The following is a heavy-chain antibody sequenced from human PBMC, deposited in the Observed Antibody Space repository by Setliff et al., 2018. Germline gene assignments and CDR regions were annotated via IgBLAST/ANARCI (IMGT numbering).Heavy chain of an antibody. CDR3: ARQKYWSGYCGEGYYYYMDV. J-gene: IGHJ6*03. D-gene: IGHD3-3*01. CDR1: DVSISSSSFY. V-gene: IGHV4-39*01. Sequence: SETLSLTCTVSDVSISSSSFYWAWIRQPPGKGLEWIGSIYYSGSTYYNPALTSRVTISVDTSNNQFSLNLRSVTAADTAVYYCARQKYWSGYCGEGYYYYMDVWGKGTTVTVSS. CDR2: IYYSGST.